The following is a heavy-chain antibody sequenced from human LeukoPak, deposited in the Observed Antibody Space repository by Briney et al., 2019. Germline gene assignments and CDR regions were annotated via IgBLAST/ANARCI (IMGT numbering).Heavy chain of an antibody. Sequence: GASVKVSCKASGYTFTSYGISWVRQAPGQGLEWMGWISAYNGNTNYAQKLQGRVTMTTDTSTSTAYMELRSLRSDDTAVYYCARALYCGGDCNPVSGFDYWGQGTLVTVSS. CDR3: ARALYCGGDCNPVSGFDY. CDR2: ISAYNGNT. CDR1: GYTFTSYG. V-gene: IGHV1-18*01. D-gene: IGHD2-21*02. J-gene: IGHJ4*02.